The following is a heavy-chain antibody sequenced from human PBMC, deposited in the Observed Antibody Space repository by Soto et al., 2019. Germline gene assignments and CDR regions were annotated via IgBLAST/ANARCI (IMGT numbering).Heavy chain of an antibody. J-gene: IGHJ6*02. D-gene: IGHD1-26*01. CDR2: ISAYNGNT. CDR3: ARDRRVVGATTYYYGMDV. Sequence: GASVKVSCKASGYTFTSYGISWVRKAPGQGLEWMGWISAYNGNTNYAQKLQGRVTMTTETSTSTAYMELRSFRSDDTAVYYCARDRRVVGATTYYYGMDVGGQGTTVTVSS. CDR1: GYTFTSYG. V-gene: IGHV1-18*01.